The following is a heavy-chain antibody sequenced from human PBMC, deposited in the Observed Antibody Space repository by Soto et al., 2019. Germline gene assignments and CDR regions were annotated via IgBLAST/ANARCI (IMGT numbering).Heavy chain of an antibody. J-gene: IGHJ6*03. Sequence: QVQLVESGGGLVKPGGSLRLSCAASGFTFSDYYMSWIRQAPGKGLEWVSYISSSGSTIYYADSVKGRFTISRDNAKNSLYLQMNSLTAEDTAVYYCARGGCSGGSCYNYYYYYYMDVWGKGTTVTVSS. CDR1: GFTFSDYY. V-gene: IGHV3-11*01. D-gene: IGHD2-15*01. CDR3: ARGGCSGGSCYNYYYYYYMDV. CDR2: ISSSGSTI.